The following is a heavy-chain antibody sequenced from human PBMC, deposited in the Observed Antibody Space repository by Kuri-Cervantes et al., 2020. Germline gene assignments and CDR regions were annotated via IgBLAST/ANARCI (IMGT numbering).Heavy chain of an antibody. D-gene: IGHD6-19*01. J-gene: IGHJ5*02. Sequence: GGSLRLSCTASGFTFGDYAMSWVRQAPGKGLEWVGFIRSKAYGGTTEYAASVKGRFTISRDDSKSIAYLQMNSLKTKDTAVYYCTRDVEQWLVPNWFDPWGQGTLVTVSS. CDR3: TRDVEQWLVPNWFDP. CDR2: IRSKAYGGTT. V-gene: IGHV3-49*04. CDR1: GFTFGDYA.